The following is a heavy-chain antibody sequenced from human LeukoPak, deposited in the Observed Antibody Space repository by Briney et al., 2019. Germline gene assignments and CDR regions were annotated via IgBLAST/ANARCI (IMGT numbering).Heavy chain of an antibody. Sequence: SGTLSLTCAVYGGSFSGYYWSWIRQPPGKGLEWIGEINHSGSTNYNADLKSRVTTIVDTSKNHSSQQQITVTAADTAVYYCAKDPPRESDEVWFGELLSSGMDVWGKGTTVTVFS. CDR1: GGSFSGYY. J-gene: IGHJ6*03. CDR2: INHSGST. D-gene: IGHD3-10*01. CDR3: AKDPPRESDEVWFGELLSSGMDV. V-gene: IGHV4-34*01.